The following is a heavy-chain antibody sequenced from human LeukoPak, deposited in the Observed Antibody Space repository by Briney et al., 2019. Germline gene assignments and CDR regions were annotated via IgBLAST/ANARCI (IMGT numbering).Heavy chain of an antibody. D-gene: IGHD5-18*01. CDR3: AKEKLPSGYSFLTDY. CDR1: GFTFSSYG. CDR2: ISYDGPNK. V-gene: IGHV3-30*18. J-gene: IGHJ4*02. Sequence: PGGSLRLSCAASGFTFSSYGMHWVHQAPGKGLEWVAVISYDGPNKYYVESVKGRFTISRDDSKRTLYLQMNSLRPEDTAVYYCAKEKLPSGYSFLTDYWGQGTLVTVSS.